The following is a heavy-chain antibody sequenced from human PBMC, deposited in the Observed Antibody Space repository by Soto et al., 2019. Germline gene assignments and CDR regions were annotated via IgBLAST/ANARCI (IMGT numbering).Heavy chain of an antibody. J-gene: IGHJ6*02. V-gene: IGHV1-69*13. CDR1: GGTFGSYA. Sequence: ASVKVSGKASGGTFGSYAITWVRRAPGQGLEWLGGIIPILKSPAYAQKFQARVVITADEITNTAYMESNRQRFDETAVYFCAREAAYCTSATCPKFYDMDVWGQGTMVTVSS. CDR2: IIPILKSP. CDR3: AREAAYCTSATCPKFYDMDV. D-gene: IGHD2-21*01.